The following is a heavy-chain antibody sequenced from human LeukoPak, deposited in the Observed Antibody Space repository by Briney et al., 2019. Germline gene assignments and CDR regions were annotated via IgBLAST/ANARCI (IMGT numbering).Heavy chain of an antibody. CDR1: GYTFTGYY. J-gene: IGHJ4*02. CDR2: INPNSGGT. V-gene: IGHV1-2*04. Sequence: ASVKVSCKASGYTFTGYYMHWVRQAPGQELEWMGWINPNSGGTNYAQKFQGWVTMTRDTSIGTAYMELSSLRSEDTAVYYCARGGGVVVIANDYWGQGTLVTVSS. D-gene: IGHD3-22*01. CDR3: ARGGGVVVIANDY.